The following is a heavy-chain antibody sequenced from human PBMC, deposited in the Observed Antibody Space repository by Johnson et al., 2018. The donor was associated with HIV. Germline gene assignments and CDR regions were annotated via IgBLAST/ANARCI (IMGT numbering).Heavy chain of an antibody. CDR3: STGDIVVVLGAILLPLHDAFDI. V-gene: IGHV3-20*04. Sequence: QLVESGGGVVRPGGSLRLSCAASGFTFDDYGMSWVRQAPGKGLEWVSGINWNCGSTGYADSVKGRFTISRDNAKNSLYLQMNSLRTEDTAMYYCSTGDIVVVLGAILLPLHDAFDIWGQGTMVTVSS. D-gene: IGHD2-15*01. CDR1: GFTFDDYG. CDR2: INWNCGST. J-gene: IGHJ3*02.